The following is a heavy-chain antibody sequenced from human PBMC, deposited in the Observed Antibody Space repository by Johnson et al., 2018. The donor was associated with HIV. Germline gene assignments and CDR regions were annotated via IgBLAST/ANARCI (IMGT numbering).Heavy chain of an antibody. CDR3: ARAYSSSWYRDDAFDI. D-gene: IGHD6-13*01. J-gene: IGHJ3*02. Sequence: GTSLRLSCAASGFTFSRCGMHWVRQAPGKGLEWVSGINWNGGSTGYADSVKGRFTISRDNAKNSLYLQMNSLRAEDTAVYYCARAYSSSWYRDDAFDIWGQGTMVTVFS. CDR2: INWNGGST. CDR1: GFTFSRCG. V-gene: IGHV3-20*04.